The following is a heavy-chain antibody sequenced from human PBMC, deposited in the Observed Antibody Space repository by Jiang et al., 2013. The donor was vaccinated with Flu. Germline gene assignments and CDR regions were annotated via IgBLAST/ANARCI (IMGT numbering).Heavy chain of an antibody. V-gene: IGHV4-59*01. CDR1: GGSITGYY. D-gene: IGHD3-22*01. CDR2: IYYSGST. CDR3: ASTNYYDSGGYHYYFDN. J-gene: IGHJ4*02. Sequence: KSSETLSLTCTVSGGSITGYYWSWIRQSPVRGLEWIGYIYYSGSTNYSPSLKSRVTMSVDTSKNQFSLELTSVTAADTAVYYCASTNYYDSGGYHYYFDNWGQGILVTVSS.